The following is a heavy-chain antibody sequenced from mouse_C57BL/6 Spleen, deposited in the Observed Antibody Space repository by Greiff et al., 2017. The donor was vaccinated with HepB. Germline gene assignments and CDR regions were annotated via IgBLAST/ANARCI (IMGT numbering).Heavy chain of an antibody. J-gene: IGHJ3*01. Sequence: VQLKQSGAELVRPGASVKLSCTASGFNIKDYYMHWVKQRPEQGLEWIGRIDPEDGDTEYAPKFQGKATMTADTSSNTAYLQLSSLTSEATAVYSCSCYANGPEAWFAYWGQGTLVTVSA. V-gene: IGHV14-1*01. CDR1: GFNIKDYY. CDR2: IDPEDGDT. D-gene: IGHD6-5*01. CDR3: SCYANGPEAWFAY.